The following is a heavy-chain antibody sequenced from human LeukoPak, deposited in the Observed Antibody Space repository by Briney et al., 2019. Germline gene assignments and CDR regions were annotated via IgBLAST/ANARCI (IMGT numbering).Heavy chain of an antibody. D-gene: IGHD1-26*01. CDR1: GFTLSTYW. CDR2: INSDGTTT. Sequence: GGSLRLSCAASGFTLSTYWMHWVRQAPGKGLVWVSRINSDGTTTTYADSVKGRFTISRDNAENSLYLQMNNLRADDTAVYYCARDRSGSYPYYFDYWGQGTLVTVSS. J-gene: IGHJ4*02. CDR3: ARDRSGSYPYYFDY. V-gene: IGHV3-74*01.